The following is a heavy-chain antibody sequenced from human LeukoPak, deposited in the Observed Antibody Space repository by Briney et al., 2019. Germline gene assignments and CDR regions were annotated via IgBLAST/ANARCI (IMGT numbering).Heavy chain of an antibody. D-gene: IGHD3-3*01. CDR1: GFTFSSYA. V-gene: IGHV3-30-3*01. Sequence: GGSLRLSCAASGFTFSSYAMHWVRQAPGKGLEWVAVISYDGSNKYYADSVKGRFTISRDNSKNTLYLQMNSLRAEDTAVYYCASTGRFLEWLFNYWGQGTLVTVSS. J-gene: IGHJ4*02. CDR3: ASTGRFLEWLFNY. CDR2: ISYDGSNK.